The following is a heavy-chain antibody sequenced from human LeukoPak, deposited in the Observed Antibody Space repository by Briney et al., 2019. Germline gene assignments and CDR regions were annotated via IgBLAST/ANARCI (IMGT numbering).Heavy chain of an antibody. Sequence: GGSLRLSCAASGFILTTYPMYWVRQAPGKGLEWVAVISYGGSNEYYADSVKGRFTISRDNSKNTLYLQMNSLRPEDTAVYYCARESRFRFDYWGQGTLVTVSS. V-gene: IGHV3-30*04. J-gene: IGHJ4*02. CDR3: ARESRFRFDY. D-gene: IGHD2-21*01. CDR1: GFILTTYP. CDR2: ISYGGSNE.